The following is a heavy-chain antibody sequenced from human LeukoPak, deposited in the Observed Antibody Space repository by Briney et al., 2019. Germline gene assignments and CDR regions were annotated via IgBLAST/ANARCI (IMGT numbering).Heavy chain of an antibody. CDR2: INSDGSEG. D-gene: IGHD6-13*01. CDR1: GFTFSGFW. V-gene: IGHV3-7*01. CDR3: AREQQLGY. J-gene: IGHJ4*02. Sequence: GGSLRLSCAVSGFTFSGFWMSWSRQAPGKGLEWVASINSDGSEGYYADVVKGRFTISRDNAKNSLYLQMNSLRAEDTAVYYCAREQQLGYWGQGTLVTVSS.